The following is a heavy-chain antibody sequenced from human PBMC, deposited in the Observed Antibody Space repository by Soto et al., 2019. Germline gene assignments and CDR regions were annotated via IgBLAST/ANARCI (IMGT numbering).Heavy chain of an antibody. Sequence: QVQLVQSGAEVKKPGASVKVSCKASGYTFTSYDINWVRQATGQGLEWMGWMNPNSGTTGYAQKFQGRVSMTRTASINTAYLELSGLRSEDTAVYYCARGRQEYYDVWTGYYSIWNGLDVWGQGTTVTVSS. CDR1: GYTFTSYD. V-gene: IGHV1-8*01. J-gene: IGHJ6*02. CDR2: MNPNSGTT. CDR3: ARGRQEYYDVWTGYYSIWNGLDV. D-gene: IGHD3-3*01.